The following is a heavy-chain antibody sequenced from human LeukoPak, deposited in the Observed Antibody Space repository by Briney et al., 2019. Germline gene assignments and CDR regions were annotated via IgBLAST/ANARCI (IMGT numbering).Heavy chain of an antibody. CDR3: ARGPLYGSGSYYDY. Sequence: PGGSLRLSCAASGFTFSSYSMNWVRQAPGKGLEWVSSISSSSSYIYYADSVKGRFTISRDNAKNSLCLQMNSLRAEDTAVYYCARGPLYGSGSYYDYWGQGTLVTVSS. CDR2: ISSSSSYI. J-gene: IGHJ4*02. CDR1: GFTFSSYS. D-gene: IGHD3-10*01. V-gene: IGHV3-21*01.